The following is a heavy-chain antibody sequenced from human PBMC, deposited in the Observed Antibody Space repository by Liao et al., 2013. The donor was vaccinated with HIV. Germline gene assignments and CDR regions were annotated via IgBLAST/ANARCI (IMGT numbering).Heavy chain of an antibody. D-gene: IGHD7-27*01. CDR3: ASQPNWGFIEY. J-gene: IGHJ4*02. CDR1: GGSISSGNYY. Sequence: QVQLQESGPGLVKPSQTLSLTCTVSGGSISSGNYYWSWIRQPAGKGLEWIGCIYTSGSTNYNPSLKSRVTMSLDTSKNQFSLKLSSVTAADTAVYYCASQPNWGFIEYWGQGTLVTVSS. CDR2: IYTSGST. V-gene: IGHV4-61*02.